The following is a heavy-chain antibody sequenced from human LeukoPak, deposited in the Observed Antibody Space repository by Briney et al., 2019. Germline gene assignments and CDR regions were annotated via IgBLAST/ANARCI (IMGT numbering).Heavy chain of an antibody. CDR3: ARDRQFRLHDP. D-gene: IGHD3-16*01. CDR2: ISIGGNTV. Sequence: PGGSLRLSCTASGFTFSDYYMSWIRQAPGKGLEWLSYISIGGNTVSYAESVKGRFTISRDNAKNSVFLQIDGLRVEDTATYYCARDRQFRLHDPWGQGILVTVSS. V-gene: IGHV3-11*01. J-gene: IGHJ5*02. CDR1: GFTFSDYY.